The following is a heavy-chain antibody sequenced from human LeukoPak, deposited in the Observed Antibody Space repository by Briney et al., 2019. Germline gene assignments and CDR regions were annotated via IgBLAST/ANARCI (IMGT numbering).Heavy chain of an antibody. V-gene: IGHV1-24*01. CDR1: GYTLTELS. D-gene: IGHD1/OR15-1a*01. CDR2: FDPEDGET. CDR3: ATNTGTSYGMDV. J-gene: IGHJ6*01. Sequence: ASVKVSCKVSGYTLTELSMHWVRQAPGKGLEWMGGFDPEDGETTYARKFQGRVTMTTDTSTSTAYMELRSLRSDDTAVYYCATNTGTSYGMDVWGQGTTVTVSS.